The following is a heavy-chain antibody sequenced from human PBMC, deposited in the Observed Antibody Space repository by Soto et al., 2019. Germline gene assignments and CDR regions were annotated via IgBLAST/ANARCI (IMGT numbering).Heavy chain of an antibody. CDR3: AREPETEKPEGVDF. J-gene: IGHJ4*02. CDR1: GYTFSDYY. Sequence: GASVKVSCKASGYTFSDYYIHWVRQAPGQGLEWMGWINPNSGGTKYAPKFQGGVTMTRDTSITTAYMELSRLRSGDTAVYYCAREPETEKPEGVDFWGQGTLVTVSS. CDR2: INPNSGGT. D-gene: IGHD1-1*01. V-gene: IGHV1-2*02.